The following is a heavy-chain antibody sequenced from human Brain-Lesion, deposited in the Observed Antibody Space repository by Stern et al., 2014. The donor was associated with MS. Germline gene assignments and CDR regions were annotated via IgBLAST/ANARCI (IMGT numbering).Heavy chain of an antibody. D-gene: IGHD3-3*01. V-gene: IGHV1-2*02. CDR1: GYIFTGYY. CDR3: ARDQRGITIFGVVTDYYYLGMDV. J-gene: IGHJ6*02. CDR2: VQPHNCGT. Sequence: QGQLGHAWGEVKKPGAPGKGSCKTSGYIFTGYYIQRGRQAPGHRLEWMGWVQPHNCGTKYAQKFQGRVTMSRDTSISTAYVELSSLTSDDTAVYYCARDQRGITIFGVVTDYYYLGMDVWGQGTTVTVSS.